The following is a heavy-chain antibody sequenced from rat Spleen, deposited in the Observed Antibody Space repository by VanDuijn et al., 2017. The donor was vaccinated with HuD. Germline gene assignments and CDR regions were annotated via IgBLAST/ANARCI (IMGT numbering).Heavy chain of an antibody. Sequence: EVQLVESGGGLVQPGRSLKLSCAASGFTFSDYNMAWVRQAPKKGLEWVATISYDGSSTYYRDSVKGRFTISRDNAKSTLYLQMDSLRSEDTATYYCASGLGRYWGQGVMVTVSS. CDR1: GFTFSDYN. CDR3: ASGLGRY. V-gene: IGHV5-7*01. D-gene: IGHD4-3*01. CDR2: ISYDGSST. J-gene: IGHJ2*01.